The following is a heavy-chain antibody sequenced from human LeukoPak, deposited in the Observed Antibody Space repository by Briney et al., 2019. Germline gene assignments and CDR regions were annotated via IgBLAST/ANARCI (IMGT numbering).Heavy chain of an antibody. D-gene: IGHD5-12*01. CDR2: INPNSGGS. J-gene: IGHJ4*02. CDR1: GYTFTSYY. Sequence: ASVKVSCKASGYTFTSYYIHWMRQAPGQGLEWVGWINPNSGGSHYARRFQGRVTMTSDTFINTGYMELTSLTTDDTAVYYCARGPRYGESGYDLGLYWGQGTLVTVSS. CDR3: ARGPRYGESGYDLGLY. V-gene: IGHV1-2*02.